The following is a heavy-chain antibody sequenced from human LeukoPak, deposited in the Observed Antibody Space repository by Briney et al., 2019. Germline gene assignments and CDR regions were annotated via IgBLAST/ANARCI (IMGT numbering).Heavy chain of an antibody. CDR3: ARIGPHCSGGSCFNDY. J-gene: IGHJ4*02. CDR2: INPNSGGT. D-gene: IGHD2-15*01. V-gene: IGHV1-2*02. CDR1: GYTFTGYY. Sequence: ASVTVSCKASGYTFTGYYMHWVRQAPGQGLEWMGWINPNSGGTNYAQKFQGRVTMTRDTSISTAYMELSRLRSDDTAVYYCARIGPHCSGGSCFNDYWGQGTLVTVSS.